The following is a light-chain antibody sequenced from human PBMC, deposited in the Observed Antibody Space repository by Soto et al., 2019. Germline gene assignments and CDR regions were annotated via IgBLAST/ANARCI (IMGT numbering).Light chain of an antibody. CDR3: QQYNNWPPVT. V-gene: IGKV1-39*01. CDR1: QSISTY. Sequence: DIQMTQSPSSLSASVGDRVTITCRASQSISTYLNWYQQKAGLAPKLLIYAASSLQSGVPSRFSGSGSGTDFTLTINSLQPEDFAVYYCQQYNNWPPVTFGQGTKVDIK. J-gene: IGKJ1*01. CDR2: AAS.